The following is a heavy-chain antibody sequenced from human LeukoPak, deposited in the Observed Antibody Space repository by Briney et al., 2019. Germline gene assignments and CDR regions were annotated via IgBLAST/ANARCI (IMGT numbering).Heavy chain of an antibody. J-gene: IGHJ6*03. CDR1: GFTFSSYS. CDR2: ISSSSYI. CDR3: AREEPHYYYYMDV. V-gene: IGHV3-21*01. D-gene: IGHD1-26*01. Sequence: PGGSLRLSCAASGFTFSSYSMNWVRQAPGKGLEWVSSISSSSYIYYADSVKGRFTISRDNAKNSLYLQMNSLRAEDTAVYYCAREEPHYYYYMDVWGKGTTVTVSS.